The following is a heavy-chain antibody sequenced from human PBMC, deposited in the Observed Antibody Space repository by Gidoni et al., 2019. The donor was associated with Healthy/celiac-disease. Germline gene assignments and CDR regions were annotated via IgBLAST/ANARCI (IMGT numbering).Heavy chain of an antibody. J-gene: IGHJ6*02. CDR1: GGYIRSGGYY. D-gene: IGHD2-2*01. CDR3: ASSQLLPPDYGMDV. V-gene: IGHV4-31*03. CDR2: IYYSGST. Sequence: QVQLQESGPGLVKPSQTLSLTSTVSGGYIRSGGYYWSWIRQHPGKGLEWIGYIYYSGSTYYNPYLKSRVTISVDTSKNQFSLKLSSVAAAGAAVYYCASSQLLPPDYGMDVWGQGTTVTVSS.